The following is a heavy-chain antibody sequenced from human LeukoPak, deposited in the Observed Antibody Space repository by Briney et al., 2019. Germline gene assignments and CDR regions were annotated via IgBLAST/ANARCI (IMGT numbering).Heavy chain of an antibody. Sequence: HSGGSLRLSCAASGFTFSSYAMSWVRQAPGKGLEWVSAISGSGGSTYYADSVKGRSTISRDDSKNTLYLQMNSLRAEDTAVYYCAKDGGLWVSAHWGDSWGRGTLVTVSS. CDR1: GFTFSSYA. J-gene: IGHJ4*02. CDR2: ISGSGGST. CDR3: AKDGGLWVSAHWGDS. V-gene: IGHV3-23*01. D-gene: IGHD7-27*01.